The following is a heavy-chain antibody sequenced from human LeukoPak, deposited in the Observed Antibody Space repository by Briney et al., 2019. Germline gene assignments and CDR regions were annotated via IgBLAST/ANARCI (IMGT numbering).Heavy chain of an antibody. CDR3: ARQSGYSYGYAFDY. CDR2: IYYSGST. CDR1: GGSFSGYY. Sequence: SETLSLTCAVYGGSFSGYYWSWIRQPPGKGLEWIGYIYYSGSTNYNPSLKSRVTISVDTSKNQFSLKLSSVTAADTAVYYCARQSGYSYGYAFDYWGQGTLVTVSS. D-gene: IGHD5-18*01. J-gene: IGHJ4*02. V-gene: IGHV4-59*01.